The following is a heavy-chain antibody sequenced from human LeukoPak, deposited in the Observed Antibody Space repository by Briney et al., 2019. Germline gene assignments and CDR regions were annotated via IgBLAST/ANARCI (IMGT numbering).Heavy chain of an antibody. D-gene: IGHD3-22*01. CDR2: INPNSGGT. J-gene: IGHJ1*01. V-gene: IGHV1-2*02. CDR1: GYTFTGYY. CDR3: ARGPQDITMIIVSLLLH. Sequence: ASVKGSCKASGYTFTGYYMHWVRQAPGQGLEWMGWINPNSGGTNYAQKFQGRVTMTRDTSISTAYMELSRLRSDDTAVYYCARGPQDITMIIVSLLLHWGQGTLVTVSS.